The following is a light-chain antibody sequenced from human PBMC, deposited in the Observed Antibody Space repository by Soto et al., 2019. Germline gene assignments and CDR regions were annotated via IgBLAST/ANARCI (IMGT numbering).Light chain of an antibody. CDR1: RPNIGSNI. CDR2: NND. J-gene: IGLJ2*01. CDR3: ASWDDRMYVVL. V-gene: IGLV1-44*01. Sequence: QSVLTQPPSASGTPGQRVTISCSGSRPNIGSNIVRWYRQLPGTAPTLIIFNNDQRPSGVPDRISGSKSGTSASLAISGLRSEDEADYYCASWDDRMYVVLFGGGTKVTVL.